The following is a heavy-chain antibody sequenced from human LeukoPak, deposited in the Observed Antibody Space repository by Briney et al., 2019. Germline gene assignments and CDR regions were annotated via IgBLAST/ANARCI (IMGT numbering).Heavy chain of an antibody. Sequence: GGSLRLSCAASGFTFSDYYMSWIRQAPGKGLEWVSYISSSGSTIYYADSVKGRFTISRDNAKNSLHLQMNSLRAEDTAVYYCASLYSSGWSGGFDPWGQGTLVTVSS. J-gene: IGHJ5*02. D-gene: IGHD6-19*01. V-gene: IGHV3-11*01. CDR2: ISSSGSTI. CDR1: GFTFSDYY. CDR3: ASLYSSGWSGGFDP.